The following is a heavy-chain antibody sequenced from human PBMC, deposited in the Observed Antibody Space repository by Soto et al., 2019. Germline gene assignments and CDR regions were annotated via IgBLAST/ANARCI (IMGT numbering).Heavy chain of an antibody. CDR3: ARDRIAAAGTFNWFDP. J-gene: IGHJ5*02. D-gene: IGHD6-13*01. V-gene: IGHV4-31*03. Sequence: SETLSLTCTVSGGSISSGGYYWSWIRQHPGKGLEWIGYIYYSGRTYYNPSLKSRVTISVDTSKNQFSLKLSSVTAADTAVYYCARDRIAAAGTFNWFDPWGQGTLVTVSS. CDR1: GGSISSGGYY. CDR2: IYYSGRT.